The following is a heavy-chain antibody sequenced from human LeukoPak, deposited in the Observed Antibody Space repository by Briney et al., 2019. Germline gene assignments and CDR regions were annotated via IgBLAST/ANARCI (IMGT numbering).Heavy chain of an antibody. Sequence: ASVKVSCKASGYTFTNHGITWVRQAPGQGLEWMGWISAYNGNANYAQKVQGRVTMTRDTSTSTAYMELRSLRSDDTAIYYCARGLVRFGELYDAFDIWGQGTMVTVSS. CDR3: ARGLVRFGELYDAFDI. CDR1: GYTFTNHG. V-gene: IGHV1-18*01. CDR2: ISAYNGNA. D-gene: IGHD3-10*01. J-gene: IGHJ3*02.